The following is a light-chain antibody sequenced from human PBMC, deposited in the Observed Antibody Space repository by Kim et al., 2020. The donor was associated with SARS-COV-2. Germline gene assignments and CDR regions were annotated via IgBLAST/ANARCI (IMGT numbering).Light chain of an antibody. CDR2: DAS. V-gene: IGKV1-33*01. CDR1: HDISNY. J-gene: IGKJ2*01. Sequence: DIQMTQSPSSLSASVGDRVTITCQASHDISNYLNWFQQKAGQAPNLLISDASKLQTGVPSRFSGTGFGTDFTLTISSLQPEDIATYYCQQVDDALYTFGHGTKLEI. CDR3: QQVDDALYT.